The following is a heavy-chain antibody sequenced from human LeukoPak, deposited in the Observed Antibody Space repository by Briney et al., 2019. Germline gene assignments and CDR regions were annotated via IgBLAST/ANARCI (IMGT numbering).Heavy chain of an antibody. CDR1: GGSISSYY. CDR2: IYYSGST. Sequence: PSETLSLTCTVSGGSISSYYWSWIRQPPGQGLEWIGYIYYSGSTNYNPSLKSRVTISVDTSKNQFSLKLSSVTAADTAVYYCARGSGPVWLGQQDDAFDIWGQGTMVTVSS. D-gene: IGHD5-12*01. CDR3: ARGSGPVWLGQQDDAFDI. J-gene: IGHJ3*02. V-gene: IGHV4-59*01.